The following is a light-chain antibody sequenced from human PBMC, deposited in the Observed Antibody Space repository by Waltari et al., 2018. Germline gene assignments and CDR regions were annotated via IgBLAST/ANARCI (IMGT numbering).Light chain of an antibody. CDR2: EVN. J-gene: IGLJ2*01. V-gene: IGLV2-8*01. CDR3: SSYADNNTYVL. CDR1: SSDIGGYNR. Sequence: QAALTQPPSMSGSPGQSVTLSCTGTSSDIGGYNRVSWYQQHPGKAPKLIIYEVNQRPSGVSDRFSGSKSGNTASLTISGLQAEDEADYYCSSYADNNTYVLFGGGTRLTVL.